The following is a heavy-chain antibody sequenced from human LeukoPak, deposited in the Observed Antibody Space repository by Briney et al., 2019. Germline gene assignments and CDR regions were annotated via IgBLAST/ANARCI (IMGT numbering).Heavy chain of an antibody. CDR1: GGSISSYY. CDR2: IYTSGST. D-gene: IGHD2-2*02. Sequence: SETLSLTCTVSGGSISSYYWSWIRQPAGKGLEWIGRIYTSGSTNYNPSLKSRVTMSVDTSKNQFSLKLSSVTAADTAVYYCARVVQYQLLYSAFDIWGQGTMVTVSS. J-gene: IGHJ3*02. CDR3: ARVVQYQLLYSAFDI. V-gene: IGHV4-4*07.